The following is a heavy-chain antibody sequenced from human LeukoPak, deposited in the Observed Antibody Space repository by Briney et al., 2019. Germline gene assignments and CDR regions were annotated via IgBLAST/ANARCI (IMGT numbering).Heavy chain of an antibody. V-gene: IGHV1-8*03. D-gene: IGHD3-3*01. CDR3: ARGPFSYYDFWSGYFQQLNYFDY. CDR1: GYAFTIYD. J-gene: IGHJ4*02. Sequence: ASVKLSCTASGYAFTIYDINWMRQATGQGREWMGWMNANSGNTGYAQKFQGRVTITRNTAISTAYMELSSLRSEDTAVYYCARGPFSYYDFWSGYFQQLNYFDYWGQGTLVTVSS. CDR2: MNANSGNT.